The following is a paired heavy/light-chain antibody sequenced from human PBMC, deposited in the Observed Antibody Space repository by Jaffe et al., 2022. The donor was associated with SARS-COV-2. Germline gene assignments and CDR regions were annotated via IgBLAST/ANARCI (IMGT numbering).Heavy chain of an antibody. D-gene: IGHD3-16*02. CDR1: GYSISSGYY. Sequence: QVHLQESGPGLVKPSETLSLTCSVSGYSISSGYYWGWIRQPPGKGLEWIGSMFHSGITYYNPSLESRVTISVDTSKNQFSLKLSFVTAADTAVYYCARDFYDYVWGSYRSDSPMDVWGKGTTVTVSS. V-gene: IGHV4-38-2*02. J-gene: IGHJ6*04. CDR3: ARDFYDYVWGSYRSDSPMDV. CDR2: MFHSGIT.
Light chain of an antibody. CDR2: GAS. CDR1: QSVSSSY. CDR3: QQYGSSPRT. Sequence: ETVLTQSPGILSLSPGERATLSCRASQSVSSSYLAWYQQKPGQAPRLLIYGASSRATGIPDRFSGSGSGTDFTLTISRLEPEDVAVYYCQQYGSSPRTFGQGTKVEIK. V-gene: IGKV3-20*01. J-gene: IGKJ1*01.